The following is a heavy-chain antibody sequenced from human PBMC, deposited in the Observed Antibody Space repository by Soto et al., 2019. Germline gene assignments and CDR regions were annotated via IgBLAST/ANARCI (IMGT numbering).Heavy chain of an antibody. CDR2: ISSSSSYI. Sequence: EVQLVESGGGLVQPGGSLRLSCAASGFTFSSYSMNWVRQAPGKGLEWVSSISSSSSYIYYADSVKGRFTISRDNAKNSLYLQMNSLIAEDTAVYYCARDSTDSSGYYAPFDYWGQGTLVTVSS. D-gene: IGHD3-22*01. CDR3: ARDSTDSSGYYAPFDY. CDR1: GFTFSSYS. J-gene: IGHJ4*02. V-gene: IGHV3-21*01.